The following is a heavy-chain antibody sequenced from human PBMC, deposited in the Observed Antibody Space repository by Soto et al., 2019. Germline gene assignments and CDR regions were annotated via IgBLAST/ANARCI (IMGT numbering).Heavy chain of an antibody. Sequence: GASVKVSCKASGYTFTSYGISWVRQAPGQGLEWMGWISAYNGNTNYAQKLQGRVTMTTDTSTSTAYMELRSLRSDDTAVYYCARKTGAAAGRGGYYYYFGMDVWGQGTTVTVSS. J-gene: IGHJ6*02. CDR3: ARKTGAAAGRGGYYYYFGMDV. V-gene: IGHV1-18*01. CDR2: ISAYNGNT. D-gene: IGHD6-13*01. CDR1: GYTFTSYG.